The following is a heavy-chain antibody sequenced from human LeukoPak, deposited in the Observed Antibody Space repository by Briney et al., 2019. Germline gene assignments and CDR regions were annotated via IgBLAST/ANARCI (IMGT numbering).Heavy chain of an antibody. D-gene: IGHD7-27*01. CDR2: MTDVGDRA. CDR1: GFWFRTYA. Sequence: GGSLRLSCGTSGFWFRTYAMPWVRQAPGKGLEWVSGMTDVGDRALYIDSVRGRFTIFRDDSKNTLYLQMNRLRAEDTAVYYCTKDQDFRLGSMDFWGQGTLVTVSS. CDR3: TKDQDFRLGSMDF. V-gene: IGHV3-23*01. J-gene: IGHJ4*02.